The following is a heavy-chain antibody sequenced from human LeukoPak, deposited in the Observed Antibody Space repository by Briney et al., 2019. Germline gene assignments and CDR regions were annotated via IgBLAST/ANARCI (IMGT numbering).Heavy chain of an antibody. CDR2: INAGNGNT. J-gene: IGHJ6*04. CDR3: ARDIVVVPAAMPFCGMDV. CDR1: GYTFTSYA. D-gene: IGHD2-2*01. V-gene: IGHV1-3*01. Sequence: GASVKVSCKASGYTFTSYAMHWVRQAPGQRLEWMGWINAGNGNTKYSQKFQGRVTITRDTSASTAYMELSSLRSEDTAVYYCARDIVVVPAAMPFCGMDVWGKGTTVTVSS.